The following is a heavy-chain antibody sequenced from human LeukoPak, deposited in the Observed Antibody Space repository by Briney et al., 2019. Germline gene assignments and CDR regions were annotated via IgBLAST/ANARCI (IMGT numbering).Heavy chain of an antibody. V-gene: IGHV3-48*03. J-gene: IGHJ4*02. Sequence: SSSGSTIYYADSVKGRFTISRDNAKNSLYLQMNSLRAEDTAVYYCARPPNSSGYYRRGEGVGYWGQGTLVTVSS. CDR3: ARPPNSSGYYRRGEGVGY. D-gene: IGHD3-22*01. CDR2: SSSGSTI.